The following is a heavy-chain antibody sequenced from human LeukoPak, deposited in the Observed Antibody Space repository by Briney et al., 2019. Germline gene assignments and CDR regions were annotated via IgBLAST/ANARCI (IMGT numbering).Heavy chain of an antibody. CDR3: ARGGPPTVTRFHY. Sequence: SETLSLTCTVSGGSISSYYWSWIRQPPGKGLEWIGYIYYSGSTNYNPSLKSRVTISVDTSKNEFSLRLTSVTAADTAVYYCARGGPPTVTRFHYWGQGTLVTVSS. D-gene: IGHD4-17*01. CDR2: IYYSGST. CDR1: GGSISSYY. J-gene: IGHJ4*02. V-gene: IGHV4-59*01.